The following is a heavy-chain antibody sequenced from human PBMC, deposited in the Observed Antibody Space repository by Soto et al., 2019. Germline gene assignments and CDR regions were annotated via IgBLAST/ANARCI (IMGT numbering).Heavy chain of an antibody. Sequence: QTLSLTCAISGDSVSSTSAAWSWIRQSPSRGLEWLGRTYYRSKWYSDYAVSVKSRITINPDTPKNQFSLQLNSVTPEDTAVYYCARGSYYSGWVWGQGTLVTVSS. D-gene: IGHD6-19*01. CDR3: ARGSYYSGWV. V-gene: IGHV6-1*01. CDR1: GDSVSSTSAA. J-gene: IGHJ4*02. CDR2: TYYRSKWYS.